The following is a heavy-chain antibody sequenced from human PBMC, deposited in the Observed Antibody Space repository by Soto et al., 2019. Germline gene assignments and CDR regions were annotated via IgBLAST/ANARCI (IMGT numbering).Heavy chain of an antibody. CDR1: GFTFTRYS. V-gene: IGHV3-21*06. J-gene: IGHJ4*02. CDR2: ISSTTHYI. Sequence: GGSLRLSCAASGFTFTRYSMNWVRQAPGKGLEWVSSISSTTHYIYYADSMRGRFTISRDNAKNAVYLEMNSLRAEDTAVYYCARESEDLTSNFDYWGQGTLVTVS. CDR3: ARESEDLTSNFDY.